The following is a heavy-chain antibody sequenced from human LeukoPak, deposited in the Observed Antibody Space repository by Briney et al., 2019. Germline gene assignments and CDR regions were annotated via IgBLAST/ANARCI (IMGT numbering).Heavy chain of an antibody. CDR1: GGSISSYY. CDR3: ASDRRDSSSSNWFDP. V-gene: IGHV4-59*12. J-gene: IGHJ5*02. CDR2: TYYSGST. Sequence: SETLSLTCTVSGGSISSYYWSWIRQPPGKGLEWIGYTYYSGSTNYNPSLKSRVTISVDRSKNQFSLKLSSVTAADTAVYYCASDRRDSSSSNWFDPWGQGTLVTVSS. D-gene: IGHD6-13*01.